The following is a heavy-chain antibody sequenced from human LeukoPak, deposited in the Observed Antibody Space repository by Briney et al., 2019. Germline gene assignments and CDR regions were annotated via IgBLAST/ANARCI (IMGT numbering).Heavy chain of an antibody. V-gene: IGHV4-59*01. CDR3: AREVLGGYNNWFDP. D-gene: IGHD5-12*01. CDR2: IYYSGST. J-gene: IGHJ5*01. CDR1: GGSISTYY. Sequence: SETLSLTCTVSGGSISTYYWSWVRQPPGKGLEWIGCIYYSGSTNYNPSLKSRVTISVDTSKNQFSLKLSSVTAADTAVYYCAREVLGGYNNWFDPWGQGTLVTVSS.